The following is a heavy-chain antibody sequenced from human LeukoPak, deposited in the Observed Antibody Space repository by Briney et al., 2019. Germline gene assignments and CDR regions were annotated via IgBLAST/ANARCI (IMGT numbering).Heavy chain of an antibody. D-gene: IGHD3-10*01. CDR3: TRDITLTRGGRSDY. Sequence: GSLSLSFAASGFTFNSYWMYWVRQAPGKGRVWVSRINSDGKTTNYTDSVKGRFTISRDNTENTLYLQMHSLRAEDTAVYYCTRDITLTRGGRSDYWGQGTLVTVSA. CDR1: GFTFNSYW. CDR2: INSDGKTT. J-gene: IGHJ4*02. V-gene: IGHV3-74*01.